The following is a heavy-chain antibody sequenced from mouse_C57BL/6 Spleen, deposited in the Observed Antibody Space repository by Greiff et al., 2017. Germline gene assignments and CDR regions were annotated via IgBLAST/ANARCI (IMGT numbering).Heavy chain of an antibody. D-gene: IGHD1-1*01. J-gene: IGHJ1*03. CDR3: AKQGYGSGYWYFDV. V-gene: IGHV1-52*01. CDR1: GYTFTSYW. Sequence: VQLQQPGAELVRPGSSVKLSCKASGYTFTSYWMHWVKQRPIQGLEWIGNIDPSDSETHYNQKFKDKATLTVDKSSSTAYMQLSSLTSGDSAVYYCAKQGYGSGYWYFDVWGTGTTVTVSA. CDR2: IDPSDSET.